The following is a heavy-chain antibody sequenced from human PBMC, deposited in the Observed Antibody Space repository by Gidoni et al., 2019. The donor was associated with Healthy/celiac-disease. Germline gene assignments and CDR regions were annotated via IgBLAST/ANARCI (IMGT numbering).Heavy chain of an antibody. D-gene: IGHD4-17*01. J-gene: IGHJ6*02. V-gene: IGHV1-8*01. CDR1: GYTFHSYD. CDR2: MNPTSGNT. Sequence: QVQLVQSGAEVKKPGASVTVSCQASGYTFHSYDINWVRQATGQGLEWMGWMNPTSGNTGYAQKFQGRVTMTRNTSISTAYMELSSLRSEDTAVYYCSRFDYGGNSIRHYYYYGMDVWGQGTTVTVSS. CDR3: SRFDYGGNSIRHYYYYGMDV.